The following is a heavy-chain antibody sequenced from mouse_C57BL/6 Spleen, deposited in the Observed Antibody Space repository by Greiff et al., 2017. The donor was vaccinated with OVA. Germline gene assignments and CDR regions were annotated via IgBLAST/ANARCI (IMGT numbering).Heavy chain of an antibody. J-gene: IGHJ4*01. D-gene: IGHD2-1*01. CDR2: IYPGDGDT. CDR1: GYAFSSSW. V-gene: IGHV1-82*01. Sequence: VQLQQSGPELVKPGASVKISCKASGYAFSSSWMNWVKQRPGKGLEWIGRIYPGDGDTNYNGKFKGKATLTADKSSSTAYMQLSSLTSEDSAVYFCARPVYYGNYDAMDYWGQGTSVTVSS. CDR3: ARPVYYGNYDAMDY.